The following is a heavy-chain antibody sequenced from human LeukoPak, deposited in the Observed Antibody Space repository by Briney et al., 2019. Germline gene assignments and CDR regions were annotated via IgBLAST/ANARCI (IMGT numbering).Heavy chain of an antibody. CDR2: INHSGSA. D-gene: IGHD4-17*01. V-gene: IGHV4-34*01. CDR1: GGSFSGYY. CDR3: ARGQGTVTTH. J-gene: IGHJ4*02. Sequence: PSETLSLTCAVYGGSFSGYYWSWIRQPPGKGLEWIGEINHSGSANYNPSLKSRVTISLDTSKNQFSLKLTSVTAADTAVYYCARGQGTVTTHWGQGTLVTVSS.